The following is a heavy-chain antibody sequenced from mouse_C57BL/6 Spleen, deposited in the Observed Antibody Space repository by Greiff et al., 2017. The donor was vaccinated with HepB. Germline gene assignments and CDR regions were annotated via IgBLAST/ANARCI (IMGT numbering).Heavy chain of an antibody. Sequence: VQLQQSGAELVKPGASVKMSCKASGYTFTSYWITWVKQRPGQGLEWIGDIYPGSGSTNYNEKFKSKATLTVDTSSSTAYMQLSSLTSEDSAVYYLARWYYGSSYDYWGQGTTLTVAS. V-gene: IGHV1-55*01. CDR3: ARWYYGSSYDY. J-gene: IGHJ2*01. D-gene: IGHD1-1*01. CDR2: IYPGSGST. CDR1: GYTFTSYW.